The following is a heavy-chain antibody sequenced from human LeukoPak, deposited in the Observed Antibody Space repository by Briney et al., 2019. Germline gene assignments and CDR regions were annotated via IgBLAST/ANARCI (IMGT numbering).Heavy chain of an antibody. V-gene: IGHV3-23*01. Sequence: GGPLRLSCAASGFTFSSYAMSWVRQAPGKGLEWVSAISGSGGSTYYADSVKGRFTISRDNSKNTLYLQMNSLRAEDTAVYYCAKDGYDYYYYYMDVWGKGTTVTVSS. D-gene: IGHD1-1*01. J-gene: IGHJ6*03. CDR3: AKDGYDYYYYYMDV. CDR2: ISGSGGST. CDR1: GFTFSSYA.